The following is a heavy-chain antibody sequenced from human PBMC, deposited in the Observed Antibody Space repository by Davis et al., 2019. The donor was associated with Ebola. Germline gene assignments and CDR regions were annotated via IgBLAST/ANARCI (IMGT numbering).Heavy chain of an antibody. D-gene: IGHD3-10*01. CDR3: ARHLMVRGVGYWYFYP. Sequence: AASVKVSCKASGYTFTSYDINWVRQATGQGLEWMGWMNPNSGNTGYAQKFQGRVTMTRNTSISTAYMELSSLRSEDTAVYYCARHLMVRGVGYWYFYPWGRGTLVTVSS. CDR1: GYTFTSYD. CDR2: MNPNSGNT. V-gene: IGHV1-8*01. J-gene: IGHJ2*01.